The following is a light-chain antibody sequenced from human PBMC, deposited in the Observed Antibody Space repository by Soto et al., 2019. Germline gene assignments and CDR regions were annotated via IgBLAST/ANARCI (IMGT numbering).Light chain of an antibody. CDR1: QNIVNW. CDR3: QQYNSYWT. Sequence: DIQMTQSPSSLSASVGDRVTITCRASQNIVNWLAWYQQKPGRAPNLLIYDASTLASAVPSRFSGSGSGTEFTLTISSLQPDDFATYYCQQYNSYWTFGQGTKVDIK. J-gene: IGKJ1*01. V-gene: IGKV1-5*01. CDR2: DAS.